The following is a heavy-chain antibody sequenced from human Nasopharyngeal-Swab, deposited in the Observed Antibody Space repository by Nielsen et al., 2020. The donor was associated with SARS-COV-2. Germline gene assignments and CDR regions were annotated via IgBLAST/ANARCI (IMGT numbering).Heavy chain of an antibody. V-gene: IGHV3-64*01. CDR2: ISSNGGST. CDR3: ARAGYSSGWDY. Sequence: WIRQPAGKGLEYVSAISSNGGSTYYANSVKGRFTISRDNSKNTLYLQMDSLRAEDMAVYYCARAGYSSGWDYWGQGTLVTVSS. J-gene: IGHJ4*02. D-gene: IGHD6-19*01.